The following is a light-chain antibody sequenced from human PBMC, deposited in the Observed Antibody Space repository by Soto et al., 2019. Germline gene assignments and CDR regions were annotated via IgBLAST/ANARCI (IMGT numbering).Light chain of an antibody. Sequence: DIQMTQSPSSLSASVGDRVTITCRASQSISSYLNWYQQKPGKAPKLLIYAASSLQSGVPSRFSGSESGTDFTLTISNLQPEDFASYYCKQSYSTPRFTFGPGTKVDIK. V-gene: IGKV1-39*01. CDR1: QSISSY. J-gene: IGKJ3*01. CDR3: KQSYSTPRFT. CDR2: AAS.